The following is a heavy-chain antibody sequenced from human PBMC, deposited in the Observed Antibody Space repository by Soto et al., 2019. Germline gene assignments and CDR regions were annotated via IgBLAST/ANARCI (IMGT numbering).Heavy chain of an antibody. J-gene: IGHJ5*02. CDR3: AKKGGTSAPGDWFDT. D-gene: IGHD2-2*01. CDR1: GFTFSSYT. Sequence: EVQLLESGGGLVQPGGSLRLSCEASGFTFSSYTMNWVRQAPGKGLEWVSTIFSSGGNIFYADSVKGRFTISRDNFKNTRWLHMNSLRDEGTAKYYCAKKGGTSAPGDWFDTWGQGTLVIVSS. V-gene: IGHV3-23*01. CDR2: IFSSGGNI.